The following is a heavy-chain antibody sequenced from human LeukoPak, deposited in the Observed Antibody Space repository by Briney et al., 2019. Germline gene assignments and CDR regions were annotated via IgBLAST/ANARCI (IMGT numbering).Heavy chain of an antibody. Sequence: PSETLSLTCAVYGGSFSGYYWSWIRQPPGKGLEWIGEINHSGSTNYNPSLKSRVTISVDTSKNQFSLKLSSVTAADTAVYYCARIAVAGIYYFDYWGQGTLVTVSS. CDR2: INHSGST. CDR1: GGSFSGYY. D-gene: IGHD6-19*01. J-gene: IGHJ4*02. CDR3: ARIAVAGIYYFDY. V-gene: IGHV4-34*01.